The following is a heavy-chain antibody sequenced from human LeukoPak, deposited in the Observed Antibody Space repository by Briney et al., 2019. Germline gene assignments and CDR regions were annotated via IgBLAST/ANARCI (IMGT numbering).Heavy chain of an antibody. D-gene: IGHD4-17*01. Sequence: ASVKVSCKASGYTFTSYGISWVRQAPGQGFEWMGWINPNTGGTHYAQNFQGRVTMTRDTSISTAYMAFSRLKSNDTAVYFCARGDGDYVGNDYWGHGTLVTVSS. CDR1: GYTFTSYG. J-gene: IGHJ4*01. V-gene: IGHV1-2*02. CDR2: INPNTGGT. CDR3: ARGDGDYVGNDY.